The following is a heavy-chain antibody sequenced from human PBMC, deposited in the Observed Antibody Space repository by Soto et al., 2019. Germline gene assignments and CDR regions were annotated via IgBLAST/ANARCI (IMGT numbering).Heavy chain of an antibody. CDR2: INPNSGGT. CDR3: ARSPNSGALFDH. CDR1: GYTFTGYY. D-gene: IGHD2-8*02. Sequence: GASVKVSCKASGYTFTGYYMHWVRQAPGQGLEWMGWINPNSGGTSYAQKFQGWVTMTRDTSISTAYMELSRLRSDDTAVYYCARSPNSGALFDHWGQGTLVTVSS. V-gene: IGHV1-2*04. J-gene: IGHJ5*02.